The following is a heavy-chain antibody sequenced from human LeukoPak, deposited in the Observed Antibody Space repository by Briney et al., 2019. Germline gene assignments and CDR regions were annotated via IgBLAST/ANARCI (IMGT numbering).Heavy chain of an antibody. Sequence: ASVKVSCKASGYTFTGYYMHWVRQAPGQGLEWMGWINPNSGGTNYAQKFQGRVTMTRDTSISTAYMELSRLRSDDTAVYYCARDGTVLALNWFDPWGQGTLVTVSS. CDR2: INPNSGGT. CDR3: ARDGTVLALNWFDP. CDR1: GYTFTGYY. J-gene: IGHJ5*02. D-gene: IGHD2-8*02. V-gene: IGHV1-2*02.